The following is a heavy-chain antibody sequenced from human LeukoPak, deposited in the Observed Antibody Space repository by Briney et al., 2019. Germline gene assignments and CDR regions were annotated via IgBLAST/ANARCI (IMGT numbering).Heavy chain of an antibody. J-gene: IGHJ4*02. CDR2: IIPIFGTA. D-gene: IGHD2-2*01. CDR1: GGTFSSYA. V-gene: IGHV1-69*13. Sequence: GASVKVSCKASGGTFSSYAISWVRQAPGQGLEWMGGIIPIFGTANYAQKFQGRVTITADESTSTAYMELSSLRSEDTAVYYCAGGVVPAAFNYSDYWGQGTLVTVSS. CDR3: AGGVVPAAFNYSDY.